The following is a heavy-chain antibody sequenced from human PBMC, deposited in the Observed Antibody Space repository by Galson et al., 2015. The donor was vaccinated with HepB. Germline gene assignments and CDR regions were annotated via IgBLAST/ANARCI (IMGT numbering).Heavy chain of an antibody. J-gene: IGHJ5*02. CDR2: ISYDGNT. V-gene: IGHV4/OR15-8*02. Sequence: SEPLSLTCVVSGDAISGRSWWSWVRQPPGKGLEWIGEISYDGNTKYNPSLKSRVTLLVDNSKNQFSMKLTSVTAADTAVYYCARLASIAPRLDPWGLGTLVTVS. CDR1: GDAISGRSW. D-gene: IGHD6-6*01. CDR3: ARLASIAPRLDP.